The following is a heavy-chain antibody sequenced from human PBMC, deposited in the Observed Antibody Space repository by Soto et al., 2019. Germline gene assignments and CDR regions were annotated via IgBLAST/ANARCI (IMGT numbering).Heavy chain of an antibody. V-gene: IGHV1-69*13. D-gene: IGHD3-22*01. CDR1: GGTFSSYA. CDR3: ARHIGDSSGYTAFEYFQH. Sequence: GASVKVSCKASGGTFSSYAISWVRQAPGQGLEWMGGIIPIFGTANYAQKFQGRVTITADESTSTAYMELSSLRSEDTAVYYCARHIGDSSGYTAFEYFQHWGQGTLVTVSS. CDR2: IIPIFGTA. J-gene: IGHJ1*01.